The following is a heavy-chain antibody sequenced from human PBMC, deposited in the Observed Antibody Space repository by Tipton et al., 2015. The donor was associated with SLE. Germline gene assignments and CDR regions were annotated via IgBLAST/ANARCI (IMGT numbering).Heavy chain of an antibody. J-gene: IGHJ3*02. Sequence: TLSLTCAVYGGSFSGYYWSWIHQPPGKGLEWIGEINHSGSTNYNPSLKSRVTISVDTSKNQFSLKLSSVTAADTAVYYCASRGRMIAVAVRHAFDIWGQGTMVTVSS. CDR2: INHSGST. V-gene: IGHV4-34*01. CDR3: ASRGRMIAVAVRHAFDI. CDR1: GGSFSGYY. D-gene: IGHD6-19*01.